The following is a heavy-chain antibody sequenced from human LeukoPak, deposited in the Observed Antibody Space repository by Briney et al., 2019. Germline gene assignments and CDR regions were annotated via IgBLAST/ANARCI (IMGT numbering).Heavy chain of an antibody. Sequence: GSLRLSCAASGFTFSSYAMHWVRQAPGKGLEWVAVISYDGSNKYYADSVKGRFTISRDNSKNTLYLQMNSLRAEDTAVYYCAKDEAPAFDYWGQGTLVTVSS. CDR3: AKDEAPAFDY. CDR2: ISYDGSNK. J-gene: IGHJ4*02. CDR1: GFTFSSYA. V-gene: IGHV3-30*04.